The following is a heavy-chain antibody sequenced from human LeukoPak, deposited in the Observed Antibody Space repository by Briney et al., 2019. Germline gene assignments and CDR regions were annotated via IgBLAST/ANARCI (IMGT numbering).Heavy chain of an antibody. V-gene: IGHV3-23*01. CDR1: GFTVSSYA. J-gene: IGHJ5*02. D-gene: IGHD2-2*01. CDR2: ISGSGGST. Sequence: GGSLRLSCAASGFTVSSYAMSWVRQTPGKGLEWVSAISGSGGSTYYADSVKGRFTISRDNSKNTLYLQMNSLRAEDTAVYYCAKPPSMGYCSSTSCYEGLSWFDPWGQGTLVTVSS. CDR3: AKPPSMGYCSSTSCYEGLSWFDP.